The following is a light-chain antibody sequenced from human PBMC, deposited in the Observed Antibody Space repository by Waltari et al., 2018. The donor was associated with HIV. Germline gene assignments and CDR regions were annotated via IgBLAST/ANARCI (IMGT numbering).Light chain of an antibody. CDR1: NIGRKS. V-gene: IGLV3-21*02. Sequence: SYVLTQPPSVSVAQGQTARITCGGNNIGRKSVHWYQQKPGQAPVLVVYEDSDRPSGIPERFSGSNSGNTATLTISRVEVGDEADYYCQVWDSSGDHFWVFGGGTMLTVL. CDR2: EDS. J-gene: IGLJ3*02. CDR3: QVWDSSGDHFWV.